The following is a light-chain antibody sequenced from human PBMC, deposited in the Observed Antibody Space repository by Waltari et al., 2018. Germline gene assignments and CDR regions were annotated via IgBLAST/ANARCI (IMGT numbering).Light chain of an antibody. Sequence: QSALTQPASVSGSPGQSITISCSGTSRDVGGSNLVSWYQQHPGKDPNLMTYDVSKRPSGVSNRFSGSKSGNTASLTISGLQADDEADYYCSSYTSSSYVIFGGGTKLTVL. CDR3: SSYTSSSYVI. CDR2: DVS. V-gene: IGLV2-14*01. J-gene: IGLJ2*01. CDR1: SRDVGGSNL.